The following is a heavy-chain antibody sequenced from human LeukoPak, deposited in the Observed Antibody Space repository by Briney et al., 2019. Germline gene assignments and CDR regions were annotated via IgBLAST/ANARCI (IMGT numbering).Heavy chain of an antibody. J-gene: IGHJ4*02. Sequence: PGGSLRLSCAASGFTVSSNYMSWVRQAPGEGLEWVSVIYSGGSTYYADSVKGRFTISRDNSKNTLYLQMNSLRAEDTAVYYCARYRVAAAALWYWGQGTLVTVSS. D-gene: IGHD6-13*01. CDR2: IYSGGST. CDR1: GFTVSSNY. V-gene: IGHV3-53*01. CDR3: ARYRVAAAALWY.